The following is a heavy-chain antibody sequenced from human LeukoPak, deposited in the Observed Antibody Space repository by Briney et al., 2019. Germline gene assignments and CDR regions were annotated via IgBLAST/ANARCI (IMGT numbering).Heavy chain of an antibody. V-gene: IGHV4-4*07. CDR1: GGSINSYY. Sequence: SETLSLTCTVSGGSINSYYWSWIRQPAGKGLEWIGRIFSSGSTIYNPSLQSRVTMSVDTSKNQFSLRLNPVTAADTAVYYCARSPHRLIGHWFDPWGQGTLVTVSS. CDR3: ARSPHRLIGHWFDP. D-gene: IGHD3-16*01. J-gene: IGHJ5*02. CDR2: IFSSGST.